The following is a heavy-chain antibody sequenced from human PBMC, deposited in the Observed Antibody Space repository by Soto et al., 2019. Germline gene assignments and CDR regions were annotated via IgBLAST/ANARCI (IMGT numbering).Heavy chain of an antibody. CDR1: GGSINNYY. J-gene: IGHJ6*04. CDR3: ARGAGHYYYGMDV. CDR2: IYYSGTT. Sequence: SETLSLTCTVSGGSINNYYWSWIRQPPGKGLEWIGYIYYSGTTNYNPSLKSRVTISLDASKRQFSLTLTSVIAADTAVYYCARGAGHYYYGMDVWGKGTTVTVS. V-gene: IGHV4-59*08.